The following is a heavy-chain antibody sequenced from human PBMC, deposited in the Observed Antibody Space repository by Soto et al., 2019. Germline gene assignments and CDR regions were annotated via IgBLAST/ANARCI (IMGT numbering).Heavy chain of an antibody. CDR3: ARSPGILTGYYHY. V-gene: IGHV3-21*01. CDR1: GFTFSSYS. D-gene: IGHD3-9*01. Sequence: GGSLRLSCAASGFTFSSYSMNWVRQAPGKGLEWVSSISSSSSYIYYADSVKGRFTISRDNAKNSLYLQMNSLRAEDTAVYYCARSPGILTGYYHYWGQGTLVTVS. CDR2: ISSSSSYI. J-gene: IGHJ4*02.